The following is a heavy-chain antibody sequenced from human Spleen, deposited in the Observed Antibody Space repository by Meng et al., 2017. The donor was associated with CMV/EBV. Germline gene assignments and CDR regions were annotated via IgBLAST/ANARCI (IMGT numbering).Heavy chain of an antibody. Sequence: GESLKISCAASGFPFRSYAMHWVRQAPGKGLEWVAVISYDGSNKYYADSVKGRFTISRDNSKNTLYLQMNSLRAEDTAVYYCARDFRRGYPDYWGQGTLVTVSS. D-gene: IGHD1-1*01. CDR2: ISYDGSNK. V-gene: IGHV3-30*04. CDR3: ARDFRRGYPDY. CDR1: GFPFRSYA. J-gene: IGHJ4*02.